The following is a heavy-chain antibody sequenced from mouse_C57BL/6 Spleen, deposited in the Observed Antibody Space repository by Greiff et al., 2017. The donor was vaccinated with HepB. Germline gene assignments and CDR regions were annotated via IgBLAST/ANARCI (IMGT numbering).Heavy chain of an antibody. CDR2: IDPEDGET. Sequence: EVQLQQSGAELVKPGASVKLSCTASGFNIKDYYTHWVKQRTEQGLEWIGRIDPEDGETKYAPNFQGKATITADTSSNTAYLQLSSLTSEDTAVYYCARDSNYFAYWGQGTLVTVSA. CDR1: GFNIKDYY. CDR3: ARDSNYFAY. V-gene: IGHV14-2*01. D-gene: IGHD2-5*01. J-gene: IGHJ3*01.